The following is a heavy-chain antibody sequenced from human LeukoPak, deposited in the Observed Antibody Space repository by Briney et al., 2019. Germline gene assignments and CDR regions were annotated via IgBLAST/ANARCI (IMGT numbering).Heavy chain of an antibody. CDR1: GGSISSNNW. CDR2: IYQSGNT. Sequence: SGTLSLICAVSGGSISSNNWWNWVRQCPGKGLEWIGQIYQSGNTNYNASLKSRVTISLDKSKNQFSLKLSSVSAADTAVYYCARYPYCSGGRCPGFDSWGQGALVTVSS. J-gene: IGHJ4*02. D-gene: IGHD2-15*01. V-gene: IGHV4-4*02. CDR3: ARYPYCSGGRCPGFDS.